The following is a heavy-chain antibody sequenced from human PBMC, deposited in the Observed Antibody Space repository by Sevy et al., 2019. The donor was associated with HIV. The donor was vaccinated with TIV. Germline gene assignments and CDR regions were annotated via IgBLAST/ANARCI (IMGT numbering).Heavy chain of an antibody. V-gene: IGHV3-23*01. CDR1: GFIFSSYV. J-gene: IGHJ4*02. Sequence: GGSLRLSCAASGFIFSSYVMSWVRQAPGKGLEWVSSISGSGCYTYYADSVKGRFTISRDNSNNMLYLQMNSLRAEDTAIYYCEAITTAGRDYWGQGTLVTVSS. CDR3: EAITTAGRDY. CDR2: ISGSGCYT. D-gene: IGHD1-1*01.